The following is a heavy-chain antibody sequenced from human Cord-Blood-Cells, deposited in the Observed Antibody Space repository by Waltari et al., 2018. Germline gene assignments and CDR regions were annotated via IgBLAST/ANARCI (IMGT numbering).Heavy chain of an antibody. CDR1: GGSISSCGYY. CDR3: ARAGAAAGSTFDY. Sequence: QVQLQESGPGLVKPSQTLSLTCTVSGGSISSCGYYWSWIRQHPGKGLEWIGYIYYSGSTYYNPSLKSRVTISVDTSKNQFSLKLSSVTAADTAVYYCARAGAAAGSTFDYWGQGTLVTVSS. CDR2: IYYSGST. V-gene: IGHV4-31*03. D-gene: IGHD6-13*01. J-gene: IGHJ4*02.